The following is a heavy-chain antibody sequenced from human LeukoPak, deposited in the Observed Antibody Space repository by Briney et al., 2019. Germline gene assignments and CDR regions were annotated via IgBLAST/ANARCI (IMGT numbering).Heavy chain of an antibody. V-gene: IGHV4-39*07. D-gene: IGHD2-8*01. Sequence: SETLSLTCTVSGGSISSSSYYWGWIREPPGKGLEWIGSIYYSGSTYYNPSLKSRVTISVDTSKNQFSLKLSSVTAADTAVYYCAREGYCTNGVCYTAVTDYWGQGTLVTVSS. J-gene: IGHJ4*02. CDR3: AREGYCTNGVCYTAVTDY. CDR2: IYYSGST. CDR1: GGSISSSSYY.